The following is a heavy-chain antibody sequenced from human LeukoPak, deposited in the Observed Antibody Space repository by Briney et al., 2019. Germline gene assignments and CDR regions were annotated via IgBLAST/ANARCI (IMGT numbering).Heavy chain of an antibody. CDR3: ARQAIYYDSSGSFDP. CDR1: GGSISSSSYY. Sequence: SETLSLTCTVSGGSISSSSYYWGWIRQPPGKGLEWTGSIYYSGSTYYNPSLKSRVTISVDTSKNQFSLKLSSVTAADTAVYYCARQAIYYDSSGSFDPWGQGTLVTVSS. D-gene: IGHD3-22*01. V-gene: IGHV4-39*01. CDR2: IYYSGST. J-gene: IGHJ5*02.